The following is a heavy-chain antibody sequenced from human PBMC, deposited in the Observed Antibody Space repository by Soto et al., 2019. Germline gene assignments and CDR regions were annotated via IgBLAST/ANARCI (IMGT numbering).Heavy chain of an antibody. CDR1: GYSFTSYD. CDR2: MNPNSGST. CDR3: ARERTGATMTS. D-gene: IGHD1-26*01. J-gene: IGHJ4*02. V-gene: IGHV1-8*01. Sequence: ASVKVSCKASGYSFTSYDINWVRQATGQGLEWMGWMNPNSGSTDYAQRFQGRVTMTRNTSISTAYMELSSLRSEDTAVYYCARERTGATMTSWGQATLVTVSS.